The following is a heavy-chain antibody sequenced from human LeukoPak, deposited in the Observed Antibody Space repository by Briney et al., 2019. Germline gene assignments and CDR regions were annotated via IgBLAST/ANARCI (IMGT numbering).Heavy chain of an antibody. J-gene: IGHJ5*02. CDR3: ERVKEGYSSRAPWFDP. D-gene: IGHD6-13*01. Sequence: ASVKVSCKASGYTFTSYDINWVRQATGQGLEWMGWMNPNSGNTGYAQKFQGRVTMTRNTSISTAYMELSSLRSEDTAVYYCERVKEGYSSRAPWFDPWGQGTLVTVSS. CDR1: GYTFTSYD. V-gene: IGHV1-8*01. CDR2: MNPNSGNT.